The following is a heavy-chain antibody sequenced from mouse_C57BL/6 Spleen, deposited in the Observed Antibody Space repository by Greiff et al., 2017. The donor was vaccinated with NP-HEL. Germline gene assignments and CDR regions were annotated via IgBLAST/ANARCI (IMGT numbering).Heavy chain of an antibody. CDR2: ISDGGSYT. CDR3: ARVQTVMDY. V-gene: IGHV5-4*01. CDR1: GFTFSSYA. D-gene: IGHD4-1*01. Sequence: EVQLVESGGGLVKPGGSLKLSCAASGFTFSSYAMSWVRQTPEKRLEWVATISDGGSYTYYPDNVKGRFTISRDNAKNNLYLQMSHLKSEDTAMYYCARVQTVMDYWGQGTSVTVSS. J-gene: IGHJ4*01.